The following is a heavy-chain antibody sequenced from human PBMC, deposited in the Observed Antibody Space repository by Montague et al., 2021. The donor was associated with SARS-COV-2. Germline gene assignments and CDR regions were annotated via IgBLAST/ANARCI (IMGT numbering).Heavy chain of an antibody. V-gene: IGHV4-39*01. D-gene: IGHD6-13*01. J-gene: IGHJ4*02. CDR2: IYYSGNT. Sequence: SETLSLTCTVSGGSITNRTYYWGCIRQPPGKGLEWIGAIYYSGNTYYNPSLKSRVTISLDTAKNQFSLKMNSVTAADTAVYYCARHWGIAAAGNWGQGTLVTVSS. CDR3: ARHWGIAAAGN. CDR1: GGSITNRTYY.